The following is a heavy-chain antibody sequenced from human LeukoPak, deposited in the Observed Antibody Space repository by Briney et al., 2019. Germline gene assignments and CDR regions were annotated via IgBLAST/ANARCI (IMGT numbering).Heavy chain of an antibody. CDR1: GFTFSSYA. V-gene: IGHV3-23*01. CDR2: ISGSGGST. D-gene: IGHD3-9*01. J-gene: IGHJ4*02. CDR3: AKCGRYFDWLLGY. Sequence: PGGSLRLSCAASGFTFSSYAMSWVRQAPGKGLEWASAISGSGGSTYYADSVKGRFTISRDNSKNTLYLQTNSLRAEDTAVYYCAKCGRYFDWLLGYWGQGTLVTVSS.